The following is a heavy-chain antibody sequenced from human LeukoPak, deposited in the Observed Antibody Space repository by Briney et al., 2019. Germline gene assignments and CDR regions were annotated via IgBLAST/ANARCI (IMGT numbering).Heavy chain of an antibody. CDR3: ARGQQLVNFDY. CDR1: GYTFITYG. D-gene: IGHD6-13*01. J-gene: IGHJ4*02. Sequence: ASVKVSCRASGYTFITYGISWVRQAPGQGFEWMGWISAYNGNTNYAQKLQGRVTMTTDTSTSTAYMELRSLRSDDTAVYYCARGQQLVNFDYWGQGNLVTVSS. CDR2: ISAYNGNT. V-gene: IGHV1-18*01.